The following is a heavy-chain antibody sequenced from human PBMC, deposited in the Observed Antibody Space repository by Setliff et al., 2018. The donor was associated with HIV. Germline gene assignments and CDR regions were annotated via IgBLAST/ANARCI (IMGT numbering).Heavy chain of an antibody. CDR2: IDSNNGNR. CDR3: GAGGYQNAFDI. Sequence: ASVKVSCKASGYSLSTYAISWVRQAPGQGLEWMGWIDSNNGNRNFAQKFRGRVTMTTDISTNTAYMEVRSLSLDDTAVYYCGAGGYQNAFDIWGQGTMVTVSS. D-gene: IGHD3-22*01. V-gene: IGHV1-18*01. J-gene: IGHJ3*02. CDR1: GYSLSTYA.